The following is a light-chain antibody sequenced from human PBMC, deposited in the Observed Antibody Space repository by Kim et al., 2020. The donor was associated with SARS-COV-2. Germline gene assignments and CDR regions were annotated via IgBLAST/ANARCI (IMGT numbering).Light chain of an antibody. CDR2: AAS. CDR3: QQSYSTPCT. J-gene: IGKJ3*01. CDR1: QSISNY. Sequence: ASVGDRVTITCRASQSISNYLNWYQQKPGKAPKLLIYAASSLQSGVPSRFSGSGSGTDFTLTISSLQPEDFATYYCQQSYSTPCTFGPGTKVDIK. V-gene: IGKV1-39*01.